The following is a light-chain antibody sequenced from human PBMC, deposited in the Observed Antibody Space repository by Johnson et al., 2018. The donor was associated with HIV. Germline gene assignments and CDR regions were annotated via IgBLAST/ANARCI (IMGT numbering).Light chain of an antibody. V-gene: IGLV1-51*01. J-gene: IGLJ1*01. CDR3: GTWDSSLSAFV. CDR1: SSNIGNNY. Sequence: QSVLTQPPSVSAAAGQKVTISCSGSSSNIGNNYVAWYQQVPGTAPKLLIYDNNRRPSGVPYRFSGSKSGTSAPLGITGLQTGDEADYFCGTWDSSLSAFVFGTGTKVSVL. CDR2: DNN.